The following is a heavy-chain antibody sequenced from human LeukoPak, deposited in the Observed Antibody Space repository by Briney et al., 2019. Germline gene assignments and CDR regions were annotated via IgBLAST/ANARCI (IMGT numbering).Heavy chain of an antibody. V-gene: IGHV3-30-3*01. Sequence: GGSLRLSCAASGFTFSSYAMHWVRQAPGKGLEWVAVISYDGSNKYYADSVKGRFTISRDNSKNTLYLQMNSLRAEDTAVYYCARTEQPYIVATIGHFDYWGQGTLVTVSS. CDR2: ISYDGSNK. CDR3: ARTEQPYIVATIGHFDY. J-gene: IGHJ4*02. CDR1: GFTFSSYA. D-gene: IGHD5-12*01.